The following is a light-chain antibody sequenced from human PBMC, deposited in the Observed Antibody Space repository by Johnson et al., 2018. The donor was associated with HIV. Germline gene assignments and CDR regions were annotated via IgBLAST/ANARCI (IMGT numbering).Light chain of an antibody. V-gene: IGLV1-47*01. CDR2: NDN. Sequence: QSVLTQPPSASGPPGQRVTISCSGGSSNIGNDNVYWYQQLPGTTPKLLIYNDNLRPSGVPDRFSGSTSGTSASLAISGLRSEDEADYYCAVWDDSLSAYLFGAGTKVTVL. J-gene: IGLJ1*01. CDR1: SSNIGNDN. CDR3: AVWDDSLSAYL.